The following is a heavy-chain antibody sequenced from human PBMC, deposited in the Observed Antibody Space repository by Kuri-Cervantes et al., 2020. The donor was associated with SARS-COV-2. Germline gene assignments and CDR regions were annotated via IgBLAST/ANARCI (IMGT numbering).Heavy chain of an antibody. V-gene: IGHV1-18*01. Sequence: ASVKVSCKASGYTFTSYGISWVRQAPGQGLEWMGWISAYNGNTNYAQKLQGRVTMTTDTSTSTAYMELRSLRSDDTAVYYCARARSADYYGGLGFVAAFDIWGQGTMVTVSS. CDR3: ARARSADYYGGLGFVAAFDI. D-gene: IGHD3-10*01. CDR1: GYTFTSYG. CDR2: ISAYNGNT. J-gene: IGHJ3*02.